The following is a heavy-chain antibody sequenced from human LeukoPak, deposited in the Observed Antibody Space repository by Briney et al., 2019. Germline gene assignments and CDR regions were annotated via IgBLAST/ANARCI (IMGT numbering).Heavy chain of an antibody. CDR2: INPNSGGT. Sequence: ASVKVSCKASGYTFTGYYMHWVRQAPGQGLEWMGWINPNSGGTNYAQKFQGRVTMTRDTSISTAYMELSRLGSDDTAVYYCASLLVLMVYGPGRLSQNDYWGQGTLVTVSS. CDR1: GYTFTGYY. J-gene: IGHJ4*02. V-gene: IGHV1-2*02. D-gene: IGHD2-8*01. CDR3: ASLLVLMVYGPGRLSQNDY.